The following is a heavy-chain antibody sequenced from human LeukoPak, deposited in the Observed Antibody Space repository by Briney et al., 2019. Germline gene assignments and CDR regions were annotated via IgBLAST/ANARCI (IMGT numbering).Heavy chain of an antibody. V-gene: IGHV3-23*01. J-gene: IGHJ4*02. D-gene: IGHD1-26*01. Sequence: GGSLRLSCAASGITLSSYAMSWVRQAPGKGLEWVSGISAGGGSTDYADSVKGRFTISRDKSKNTLYLQMNSLRAEDTAVYYCAKGGRELLKAFDYWGQGTLVTVSS. CDR2: ISAGGGST. CDR3: AKGGRELLKAFDY. CDR1: GITLSSYA.